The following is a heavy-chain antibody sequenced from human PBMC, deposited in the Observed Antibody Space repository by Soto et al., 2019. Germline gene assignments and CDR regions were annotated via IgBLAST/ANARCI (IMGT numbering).Heavy chain of an antibody. CDR1: GGSISSYY. Sequence: LSLTCTVSGGSISSYYWSWIRQPPGKGLEWIGYIYYSGSTNYNPSLKSRVTISVDTSKNQFSLKLSSVTAADTAVYYCARAGYSSGWYRGYYYYMDVWGKGTTVTVSS. J-gene: IGHJ6*03. V-gene: IGHV4-59*08. D-gene: IGHD6-19*01. CDR2: IYYSGST. CDR3: ARAGYSSGWYRGYYYYMDV.